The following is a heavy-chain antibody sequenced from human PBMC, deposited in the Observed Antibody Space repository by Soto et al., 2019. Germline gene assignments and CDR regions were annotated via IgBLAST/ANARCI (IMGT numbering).Heavy chain of an antibody. CDR3: ARGTYYGSGSYYPYYYYYYGMDV. D-gene: IGHD3-10*01. CDR1: GGTFSSYA. Sequence: SVKVSCKASGGTFSSYAISWVRQAPGQGLEWMGGIIPIFGTANYAQKFQGRVTITADESTSTAYMELSSLRSEDTAVYYCARGTYYGSGSYYPYYYYYYGMDVWGKGTTVTGSS. CDR2: IIPIFGTA. V-gene: IGHV1-69*13. J-gene: IGHJ6*04.